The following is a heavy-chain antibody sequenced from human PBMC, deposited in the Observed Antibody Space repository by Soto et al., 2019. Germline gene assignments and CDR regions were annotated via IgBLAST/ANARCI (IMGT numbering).Heavy chain of an antibody. D-gene: IGHD3-10*01. CDR1: GGSISTYY. V-gene: IGHV4-59*08. J-gene: IGHJ6*03. Sequence: SETLSLTCTVSGGSISTYYWSWIRRPPGKGLEWIGYVYYTGSTNYNPSLKSRVTISVDTSKNQFSLNLNSVTAADTAVYYCARHPEFTYHVDVWGKGTTVTAP. CDR2: VYYTGST. CDR3: ARHPEFTYHVDV.